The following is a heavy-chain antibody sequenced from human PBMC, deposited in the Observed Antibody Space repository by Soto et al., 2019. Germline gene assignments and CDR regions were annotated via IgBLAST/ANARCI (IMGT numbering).Heavy chain of an antibody. D-gene: IGHD2-21*02. CDR3: ASVSTAKNPYDY. Sequence: SETLSLTCAVYGGSFSGYYWSWIRQPPGKGLEWIGEINHSGSTNYNPSLKSRVTISVDTSKNQFSLKLSSVTAADTAVYYCASVSTAKNPYDYRGQGTLVTVSS. CDR2: INHSGST. J-gene: IGHJ4*02. V-gene: IGHV4-34*01. CDR1: GGSFSGYY.